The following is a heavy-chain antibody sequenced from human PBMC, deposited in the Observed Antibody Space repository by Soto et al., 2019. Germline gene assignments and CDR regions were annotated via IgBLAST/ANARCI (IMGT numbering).Heavy chain of an antibody. CDR3: AKDLQWELLLAFDI. V-gene: IGHV3-9*01. J-gene: IGHJ3*02. CDR1: GFTFDDYA. Sequence: GGSLRLSCAASGFTFDDYAMHWVRQAPGKGLEWVSGISWNSGSIGYADSVKGRFTISRDNAKSSLYLQMNSLRAEDTALYYCAKDLQWELLLAFDIWGQGTMVTVSS. CDR2: ISWNSGSI. D-gene: IGHD1-26*01.